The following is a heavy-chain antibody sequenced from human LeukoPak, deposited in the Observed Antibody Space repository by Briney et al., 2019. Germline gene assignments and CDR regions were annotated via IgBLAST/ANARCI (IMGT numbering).Heavy chain of an antibody. CDR3: ARVFPGNWLVRSYVYFDN. CDR2: ISSSGSTI. J-gene: IGHJ4*02. CDR1: GFTFSSYE. Sequence: GGSLRLSCAASGFTFSSYEMNWVRQAPGKGLEWVSYISSSGSTIYYADSVKGRFTISRDNAKNSLYLQMNSLKTEDTAVYYCARVFPGNWLVRSYVYFDNWGQGTLVTVSS. D-gene: IGHD1-26*01. V-gene: IGHV3-48*03.